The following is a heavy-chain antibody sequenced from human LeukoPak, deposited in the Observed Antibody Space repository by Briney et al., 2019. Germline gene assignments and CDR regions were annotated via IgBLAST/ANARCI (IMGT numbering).Heavy chain of an antibody. CDR2: ITWNSRTI. Sequence: GGSLRLSCTASGFNFDDYAMHWVRQAPGKGLEWVSTITWNSRTIGYADSVKGRFTISRDNAKNTLYLQMNSLRAEDTAVYYCARDRVYGDYWSYYYYMDVWGKGTTVTVSS. J-gene: IGHJ6*03. V-gene: IGHV3-9*01. CDR3: ARDRVYGDYWSYYYYMDV. D-gene: IGHD4-17*01. CDR1: GFNFDDYA.